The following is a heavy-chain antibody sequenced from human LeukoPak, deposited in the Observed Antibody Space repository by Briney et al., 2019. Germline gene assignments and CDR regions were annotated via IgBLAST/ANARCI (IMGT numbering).Heavy chain of an antibody. CDR2: LYSGGDS. CDR1: GFTVSSNY. CDR3: ARAPPGYCSGGSCSRPLDL. J-gene: IGHJ5*02. Sequence: GGSLRLSCAASGFTVSSNYMSWVRQAPGKGLEWVSVLYSGGDSYHADSVKGRFTISRANSKNTLYLQMNSLRAEDTAVYYCARAPPGYCSGGSCSRPLDLWGQGTLVTVSS. D-gene: IGHD2-15*01. V-gene: IGHV3-66*01.